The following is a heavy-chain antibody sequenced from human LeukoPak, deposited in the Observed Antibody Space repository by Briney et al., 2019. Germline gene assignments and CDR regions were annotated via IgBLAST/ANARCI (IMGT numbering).Heavy chain of an antibody. V-gene: IGHV3-7*03. CDR3: AAGSGWSSDY. CDR1: GFTSSTYW. D-gene: IGHD6-19*01. Sequence: PGLSLRLSCAASGFTSSTYWMTWVRQAPGKGLEWVANIQHDGSERNYMESVKGRFTIARDNAKRSPYLQMNNLRAEDTAVYYCAAGSGWSSDYWGQGTLVTVSS. CDR2: IQHDGSER. J-gene: IGHJ4*02.